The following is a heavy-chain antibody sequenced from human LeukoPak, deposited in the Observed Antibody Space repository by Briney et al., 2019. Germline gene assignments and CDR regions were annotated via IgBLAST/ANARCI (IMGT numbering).Heavy chain of an antibody. CDR2: IIPIFGTA. J-gene: IGHJ4*02. D-gene: IGHD3-9*01. V-gene: IGHV1-69*13. CDR3: ARGGPPHPDILTGYYPDDY. Sequence: ASAKVSCKASGGTFSSYAISWVRQAPGQGLEWMGGIIPIFGTANYAQKFQGRVTITADESTSTAYMELSSLRSEDTAVYYCARGGPPHPDILTGYYPDDYWGQGTLVTVSS. CDR1: GGTFSSYA.